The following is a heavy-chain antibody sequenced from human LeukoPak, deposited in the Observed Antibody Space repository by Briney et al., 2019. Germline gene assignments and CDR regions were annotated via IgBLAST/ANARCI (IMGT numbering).Heavy chain of an antibody. J-gene: IGHJ4*02. CDR1: GFTFSSYA. D-gene: IGHD6-6*01. Sequence: PRGSLRLSCAASGFTFSSYAMSWVRQAPGKGLEWVSAISGSGGSTYYADSVKGRFTISRDNSKNTLYLQMNSLRAEDTAVYYCAKGVKSIAARPSFDYWGQGTLVTVSS. V-gene: IGHV3-23*01. CDR2: ISGSGGST. CDR3: AKGVKSIAARPSFDY.